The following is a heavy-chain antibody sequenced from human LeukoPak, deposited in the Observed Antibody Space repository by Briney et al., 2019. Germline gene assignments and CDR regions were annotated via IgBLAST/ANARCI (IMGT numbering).Heavy chain of an antibody. CDR1: GGSISSSYY. D-gene: IGHD2-2*01. Sequence: SETLSLTCTVSGGSISSSYYWGWIRQPPGKGLEWIGSIYYSGRTYYNPSLKSRVTISVDTSKNQFSLRLTSVTAADTAVYYCARRYCSGADCYGGDSYYYMDVWGKGTTVTISS. CDR2: IYYSGRT. J-gene: IGHJ6*03. CDR3: ARRYCSGADCYGGDSYYYMDV. V-gene: IGHV4-39*01.